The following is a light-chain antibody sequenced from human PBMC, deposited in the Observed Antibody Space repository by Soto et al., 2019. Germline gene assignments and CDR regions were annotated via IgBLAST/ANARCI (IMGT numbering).Light chain of an antibody. V-gene: IGLV2-23*02. Sequence: QSVLTQPASVSGSPGQSITISCTGTSSDVGSYNLVSWYQQHPGKAPKLMISEVSKRPSGVSNRFSGSKSGNTASLTISGLQAEDEADYYCSSYAGSSAFVVFGGGTQLTVL. CDR2: EVS. CDR3: SSYAGSSAFVV. CDR1: SSDVGSYNL. J-gene: IGLJ2*01.